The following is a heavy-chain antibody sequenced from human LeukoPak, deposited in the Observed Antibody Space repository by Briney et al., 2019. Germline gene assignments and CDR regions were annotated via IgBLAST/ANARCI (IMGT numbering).Heavy chain of an antibody. CDR1: GFTFTSSA. J-gene: IGHJ6*02. CDR2: IVVGSGNT. Sequence: GTSVKVSCKASGFTFTSSAMQWVRQARGQRLEWIGWIVVGSGNTNYAQKFQERVTITSDMSTSTAYMELSSLRSEDTAVYYCAADPAGTYYYYGMDVWGQGTTVTVSS. V-gene: IGHV1-58*02. CDR3: AADPAGTYYYYGMDV. D-gene: IGHD6-13*01.